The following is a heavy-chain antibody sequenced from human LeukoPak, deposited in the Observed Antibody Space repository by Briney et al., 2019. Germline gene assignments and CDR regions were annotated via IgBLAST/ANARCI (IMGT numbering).Heavy chain of an antibody. CDR1: GFTFSRYW. CDR2: INPDGSST. D-gene: IGHD3-10*01. V-gene: IGHV3-74*01. CDR3: ATDQMYYYGSRSYSPFNH. J-gene: IGHJ4*02. Sequence: QSGGSLRLSCAASGFTFSRYWMHWVRQAPEKGLVWVSRINPDGSSTNYADSVKGRFTISRDNSKNTLYLQMNSLRAEDTAVYYCATDQMYYYGSRSYSPFNHWGQGTLVTVSS.